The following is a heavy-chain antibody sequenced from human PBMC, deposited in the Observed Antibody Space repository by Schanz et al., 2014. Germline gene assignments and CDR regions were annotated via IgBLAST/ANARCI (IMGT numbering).Heavy chain of an antibody. CDR1: GFTFTNLG. Sequence: QVQLVESGGGVVQPGGSLRLSCAASGFTFTNLGMHWVRQAPGKGLEWVAIISLDGSNQYYADSVKGRFTISRDNSKNTLYLQMNSLRAEDTAVYYCVKLPGATGTTSHFDYWGQGTLVTVSS. CDR2: ISLDGSNQ. D-gene: IGHD1-1*01. V-gene: IGHV3-33*05. J-gene: IGHJ4*02. CDR3: VKLPGATGTTSHFDY.